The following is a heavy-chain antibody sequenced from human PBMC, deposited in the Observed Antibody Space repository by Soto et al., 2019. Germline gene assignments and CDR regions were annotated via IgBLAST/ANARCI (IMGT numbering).Heavy chain of an antibody. V-gene: IGHV1-8*01. D-gene: IGHD2-21*02. CDR2: MNPNSGNT. CDR3: AAEIYSGGDCCKFDH. J-gene: IGHJ4*02. Sequence: ASVKVSCKASGYTFTSYDINWVRQATGQGLEWMGWMNPNSGNTGYAQKFQGRVTMTRNTSISTAYMELSSLRSEDTAVYYCAAEIYSGGDCCKFDHWGQGTLVTVSS. CDR1: GYTFTSYD.